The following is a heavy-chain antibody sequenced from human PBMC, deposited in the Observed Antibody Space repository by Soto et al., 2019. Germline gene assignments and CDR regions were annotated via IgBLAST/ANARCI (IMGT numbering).Heavy chain of an antibody. V-gene: IGHV1-46*01. CDR1: GYTFTSYY. Sequence: QVQLVQSGAEVKKPGASVKVSCKASGYTFTSYYMHWVRQAPGQGLEWMGIINPSGGSTSYAQKFQGRVIMNRDTSTSTVYMELSSLRSEDTAVYYCARESGIDVAGYNGMDVWGQGTTVTVSS. CDR2: INPSGGST. CDR3: ARESGIDVAGYNGMDV. J-gene: IGHJ6*02. D-gene: IGHD6-19*01.